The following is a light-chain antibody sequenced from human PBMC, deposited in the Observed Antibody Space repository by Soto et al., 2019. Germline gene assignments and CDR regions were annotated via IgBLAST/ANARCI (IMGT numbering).Light chain of an antibody. Sequence: DIQMNQSPSSLSASVGDRVTITCRASQSISYYLNWYQQKPGRAPRLLIYTTSSLQSGVPSKFSGSASRTDFTLTISSLQPEDFATYYCQQSYTTPWTFGQGTKVEIK. CDR3: QQSYTTPWT. J-gene: IGKJ1*01. CDR1: QSISYY. CDR2: TTS. V-gene: IGKV1-39*01.